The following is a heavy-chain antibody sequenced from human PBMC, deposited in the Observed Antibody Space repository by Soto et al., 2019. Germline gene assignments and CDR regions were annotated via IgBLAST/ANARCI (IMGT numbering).Heavy chain of an antibody. Sequence: QVQLVESGGGLVKPGGSLRLSCAASGFTFSDYYMSWIRQAPGKGLELVSYISSSGRTIYYAGSVKGRFTISGDNAKNSLSLQMNSLRAEDTAVYYCARKTYCNSASCFDYWGQGSLVTVSS. CDR1: GFTFSDYY. CDR3: ARKTYCNSASCFDY. V-gene: IGHV3-11*01. D-gene: IGHD2-2*01. J-gene: IGHJ4*02. CDR2: ISSSGRTI.